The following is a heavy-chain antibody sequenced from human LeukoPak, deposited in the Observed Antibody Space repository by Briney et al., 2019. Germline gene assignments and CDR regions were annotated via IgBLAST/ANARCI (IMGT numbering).Heavy chain of an antibody. CDR3: ARDYPPD. J-gene: IGHJ4*02. CDR2: ISISSPI. V-gene: IGHV3-48*04. CDR1: GFAFSRYS. Sequence: PGGSLRLSCAASGFAFSRYSMNWVRQAPGKGLEWVSYISISSPIYYADSVKGRFTISRDNAQNTLYLQMYSLSAEDTAVYYCARDYPPDWGQGTLVTVSS.